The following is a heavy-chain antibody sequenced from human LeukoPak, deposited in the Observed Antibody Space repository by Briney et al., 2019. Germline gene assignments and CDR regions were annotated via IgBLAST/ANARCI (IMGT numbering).Heavy chain of an antibody. CDR3: ARGPYGSASYY. V-gene: IGHV4-30-4*01. CDR1: GGSISSGDYY. CDR2: IYYSGTT. Sequence: SQTLSLTCTVSGGSISSGDYYWSWIRQPPGKGLEWIGYIYYSGTTYYNPSLKSRVTISVDTSKNQFSLKLTSVTAADTAVYFCARGPYGSASYYWGQGTLVTVSS. J-gene: IGHJ4*02. D-gene: IGHD3-10*01.